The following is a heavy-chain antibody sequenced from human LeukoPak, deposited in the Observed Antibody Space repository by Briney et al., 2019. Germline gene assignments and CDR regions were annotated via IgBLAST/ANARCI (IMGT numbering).Heavy chain of an antibody. V-gene: IGHV1-69*05. CDR2: IIPIFGTA. D-gene: IGHD2-15*01. CDR1: GGTFSSYA. CDR3: ARDGPLGYCSGGSCYSGY. J-gene: IGHJ4*02. Sequence: SVKVSCKASGGTFSSYAISWVRQAPGQGLEWMGRIIPIFGTANYAQKFQGRVTITTDESTSTAYVELSSLRSEDTAVYYCARDGPLGYCSGGSCYSGYWGQGTLVTVSP.